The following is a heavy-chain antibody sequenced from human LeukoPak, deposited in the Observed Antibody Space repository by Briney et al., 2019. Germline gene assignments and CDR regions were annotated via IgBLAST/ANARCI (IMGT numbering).Heavy chain of an antibody. Sequence: GASVKVSCKASGYTFTSYGISWVRQAPGQGLEWMGWISAYNGNTNYAQELQGRVTMTTDTSTSTAYMELRSLRSDDTAVYYCAREVDTAMGTANWFDPWGQGTLVTVSS. V-gene: IGHV1-18*01. CDR1: GYTFTSYG. D-gene: IGHD5-18*01. J-gene: IGHJ5*02. CDR3: AREVDTAMGTANWFDP. CDR2: ISAYNGNT.